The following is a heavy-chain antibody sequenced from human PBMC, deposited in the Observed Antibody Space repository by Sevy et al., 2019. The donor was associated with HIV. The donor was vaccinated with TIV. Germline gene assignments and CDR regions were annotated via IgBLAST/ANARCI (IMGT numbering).Heavy chain of an antibody. CDR1: GFTFSSYA. D-gene: IGHD3-9*01. CDR3: AKDILGDNSPWFFFDY. CDR2: ISFDGRNT. Sequence: GGSLRLSCAASGFTFSSYAMNWVRQAPGKGLEWVAFISFDGRNTYSADSVKGRFTVSRDNSNNAVYLQMNNLRTEDTAMYYCAKDILGDNSPWFFFDYWGQGTQVTVSS. V-gene: IGHV3-30*18. J-gene: IGHJ4*02.